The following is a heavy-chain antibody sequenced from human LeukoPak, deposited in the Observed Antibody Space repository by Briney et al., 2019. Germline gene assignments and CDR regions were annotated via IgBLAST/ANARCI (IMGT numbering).Heavy chain of an antibody. CDR1: GFTFDDYA. V-gene: IGHV3-9*01. Sequence: PGGSLRLSCAASGFTFDDYAMHWVRQAPGKGLEWVSGISWNSGSIGYADSVKGRFTISRDNAKNSLYLQMNSLRAEDTAVYYCARDLGPTMIVVVTTGGFDYWGQGTLVTVSS. CDR3: ARDLGPTMIVVVTTGGFDY. J-gene: IGHJ4*02. D-gene: IGHD3-22*01. CDR2: ISWNSGSI.